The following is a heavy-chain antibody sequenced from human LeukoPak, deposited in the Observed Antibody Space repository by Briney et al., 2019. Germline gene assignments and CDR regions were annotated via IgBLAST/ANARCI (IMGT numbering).Heavy chain of an antibody. Sequence: SETLSLTCAVYGGSFSGYYWSWIRQPPGKGLEWIGEINHRGSTNYNPSLKSRVTISVDTSKNQFSLKLSSVTAADTAVYYCHLAANYYYGMDVWGQGTTVTVSS. CDR3: HLAANYYYGMDV. V-gene: IGHV4-34*01. J-gene: IGHJ6*02. D-gene: IGHD6-13*01. CDR1: GGSFSGYY. CDR2: INHRGST.